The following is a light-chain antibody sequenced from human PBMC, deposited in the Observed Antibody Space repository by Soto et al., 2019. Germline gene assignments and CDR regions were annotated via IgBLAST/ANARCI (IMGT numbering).Light chain of an antibody. CDR2: KAS. V-gene: IGKV1-5*03. Sequence: DIQMTQSPSTLSASVGDRVTITCRASQSVGSWLAWYQQKPGKAPKLLIYKASRLESGVPSRFSGSESGTEFTLIISNLQPDDFATYYCQQYHKFWTFGQGTKVEIK. CDR1: QSVGSW. CDR3: QQYHKFWT. J-gene: IGKJ1*01.